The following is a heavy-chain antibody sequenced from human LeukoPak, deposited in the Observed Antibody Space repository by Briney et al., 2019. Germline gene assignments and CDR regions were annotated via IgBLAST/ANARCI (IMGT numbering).Heavy chain of an antibody. CDR3: ARKRGYCSSTSCDYYFDY. Sequence: SETLSLTCAVYGGSFSGYYWSWIRQPPGKGLEWIGEINHSGSTNYNPSLKSRVTISVDTSKNQFSLKLSSVTAADTAVYYCARKRGYCSSTSCDYYFDYWGQGTLVTVSS. CDR2: INHSGST. V-gene: IGHV4-34*01. CDR1: GGSFSGYY. J-gene: IGHJ4*02. D-gene: IGHD2-2*01.